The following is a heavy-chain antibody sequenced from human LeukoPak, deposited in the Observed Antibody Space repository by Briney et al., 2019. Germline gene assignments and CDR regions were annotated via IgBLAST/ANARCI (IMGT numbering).Heavy chain of an antibody. V-gene: IGHV3-53*01. CDR3: AGATKWLAHDF. J-gene: IGHJ4*02. D-gene: IGHD6-19*01. Sequence: GGSLRLSCAASGFTDSGTYMSWVRQAAGKGWEWVSTIFDAGRTTYADSVKGRFTISRDNYKNTLFLQMKSLRADDTAVYYCAGATKWLAHDFWGQGTLVTVSS. CDR1: GFTDSGTY. CDR2: IFDAGRT.